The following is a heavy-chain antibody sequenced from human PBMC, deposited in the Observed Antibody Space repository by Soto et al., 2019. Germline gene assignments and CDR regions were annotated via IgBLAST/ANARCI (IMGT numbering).Heavy chain of an antibody. CDR2: ISGSGGST. J-gene: IGHJ4*02. CDR1: GFTSSISP. V-gene: IGHV3-23*01. CDR3: AKVPMITFGGVIVKVTFDY. Sequence: LSLSCAASGFTSSISPMSGGRQTPAAGLEWVSGISGSGGSTYYADSVKGRFTISRNNSKNTLYLQMHSLRAEETAVYYCAKVPMITFGGVIVKVTFDYWGQGTMVTVSS. D-gene: IGHD3-16*02.